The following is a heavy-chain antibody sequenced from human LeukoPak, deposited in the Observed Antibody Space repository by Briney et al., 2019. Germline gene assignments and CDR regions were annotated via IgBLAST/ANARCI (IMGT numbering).Heavy chain of an antibody. Sequence: SETLSLTCAVYGGSFSDYCWHWIRQPPGKGLEWIGEINHSGSTNYNPSLKSRVTISLDTSKNQFSLKLTSVTAADTAVYYCARDPRDDISSWPPRQNGFGIWGPGTMVTVSS. CDR2: INHSGST. V-gene: IGHV4-34*01. CDR3: ARDPRDDISSWPPRQNGFGI. CDR1: GGSFSDYC. D-gene: IGHD6-13*01. J-gene: IGHJ3*02.